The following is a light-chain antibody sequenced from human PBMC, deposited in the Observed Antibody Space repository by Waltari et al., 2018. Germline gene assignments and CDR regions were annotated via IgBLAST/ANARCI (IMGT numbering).Light chain of an antibody. CDR1: TSTTGAGND. CDR2: AKT. Sequence: QSVLTPPPSVSGAPGQRVTVSCPGRTSTTGAGNDVPRYQQFPGRAPKLVIYAKTYRPSGVPDRFSATKSGSSASLAITGLQAEDEADYYCQSYDKILSAWVFGGGTKLTVL. V-gene: IGLV1-40*01. J-gene: IGLJ3*02. CDR3: QSYDKILSAWV.